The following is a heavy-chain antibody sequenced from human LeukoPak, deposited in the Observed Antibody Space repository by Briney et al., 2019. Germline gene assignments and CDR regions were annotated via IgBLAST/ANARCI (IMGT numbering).Heavy chain of an antibody. CDR3: ARSLTIFGVVIPSFDY. CDR1: GFTVSSNY. V-gene: IGHV3-66*01. D-gene: IGHD3-3*01. J-gene: IGHJ4*02. CDR2: IYSGGRT. Sequence: GGSLRLSCAASGFTVSSNYMSWVRQAPGKGLEWVSVIYSGGRTYYADSVKGRFTISRDNSKNTLYLQMSSLRAEDTAVYYCARSLTIFGVVIPSFDYWGQGALVTVSS.